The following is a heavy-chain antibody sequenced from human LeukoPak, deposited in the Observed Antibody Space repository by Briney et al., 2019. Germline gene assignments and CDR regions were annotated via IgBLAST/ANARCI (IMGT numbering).Heavy chain of an antibody. CDR1: GFTFSSYG. V-gene: IGHV3-30*02. J-gene: IGHJ4*02. CDR3: AKDFQSFYYDSSGYDY. Sequence: GGSLRLSCAASGFTFSSYGMHWVRQAPGKGLEWVAFIRYDGSNKYYADSVKGRFTISRDNSKNTLYLQMNSLRAEDTAVYYCAKDFQSFYYDSSGYDYWGQGTLVTVSS. D-gene: IGHD3-22*01. CDR2: IRYDGSNK.